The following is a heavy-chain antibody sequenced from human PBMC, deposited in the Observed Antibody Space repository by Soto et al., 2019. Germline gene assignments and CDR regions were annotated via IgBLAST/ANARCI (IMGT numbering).Heavy chain of an antibody. D-gene: IGHD6-19*01. Sequence: XVSLRLSCAASGFTFSSYGMHWVRQAPGKGLEWVAVISYDGSNKYYADSVKGRFTISRDNSKNTLYLQMNSLRAEDTAVYYCAKEYSSGWFDYWGQGTLVTVSS. CDR2: ISYDGSNK. CDR3: AKEYSSGWFDY. J-gene: IGHJ4*02. V-gene: IGHV3-30*18. CDR1: GFTFSSYG.